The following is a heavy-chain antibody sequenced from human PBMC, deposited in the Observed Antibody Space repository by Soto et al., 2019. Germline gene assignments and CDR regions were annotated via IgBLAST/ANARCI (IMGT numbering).Heavy chain of an antibody. CDR2: FSGSGGNI. D-gene: IGHD2-2*01. Sequence: EVQLLESGGGLVQPGGSLRLSCVASGFTFSTHAMSRVRQAPGKGLEWVSTFSGSGGNIYYAESVKGRLTISRDDSKNTLYLQMNSLRVEDTAVYYCAKDPPWTVGPLAMDVWGQGTTVTVSS. J-gene: IGHJ6*02. V-gene: IGHV3-23*01. CDR1: GFTFSTHA. CDR3: AKDPPWTVGPLAMDV.